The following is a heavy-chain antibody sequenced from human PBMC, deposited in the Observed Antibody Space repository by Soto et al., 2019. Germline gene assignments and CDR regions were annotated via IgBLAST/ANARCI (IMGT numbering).Heavy chain of an antibody. J-gene: IGHJ4*02. CDR1: GYSFTSYG. CDR3: AKGNTSGWYFFDY. V-gene: IGHV1-18*04. CDR2: ISPYSGHT. D-gene: IGHD6-19*01. Sequence: QGQLVQSGGEVTKPGASVKVSCNASGYSFTSYGISWVRQAPGQGLEWMGWISPYSGHTKDAQKVQGRVTLTTETSTGTAYMELRSLASDDTAVYYCAKGNTSGWYFFDYWGQGTLVTVSS.